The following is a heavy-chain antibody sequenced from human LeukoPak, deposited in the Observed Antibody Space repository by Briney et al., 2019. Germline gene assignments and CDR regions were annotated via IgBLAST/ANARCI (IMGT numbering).Heavy chain of an antibody. Sequence: ASVKVSCKASGYTFTSYGISWVRQAPGQGLEWMGWISAYNGNINYAQKLQGRVTMTTDTSTSTAYMELRSLRSDDTAVYYCAIGRLGYCSSTSCYRLDYWGQGTLVTVSS. CDR2: ISAYNGNI. V-gene: IGHV1-18*01. CDR1: GYTFTSYG. CDR3: AIGRLGYCSSTSCYRLDY. J-gene: IGHJ4*02. D-gene: IGHD2-2*01.